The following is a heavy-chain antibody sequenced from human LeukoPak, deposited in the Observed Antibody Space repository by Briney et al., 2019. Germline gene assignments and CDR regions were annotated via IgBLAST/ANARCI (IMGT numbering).Heavy chain of an antibody. CDR3: ARVHFYASSGYSLINP. V-gene: IGHV1-2*02. CDR2: INPNSGGT. Sequence: ASVKVSCKASGYTFTDYYMHWVRQAPGQGLEWMGWINPNSGGTNYAQKFQGRVTMTRDMSISTAYMELSRLKSDDTAVYYCARVHFYASSGYSLINPWGQGTLVTVSS. CDR1: GYTFTDYY. J-gene: IGHJ4*02. D-gene: IGHD3-22*01.